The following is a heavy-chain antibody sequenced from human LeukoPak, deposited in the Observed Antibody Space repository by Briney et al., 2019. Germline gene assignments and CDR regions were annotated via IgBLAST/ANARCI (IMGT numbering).Heavy chain of an antibody. Sequence: GGSLRLSCAASEFTSSLYAMNWVRQAPGKGLEWVSYINDVSGDIHYADSVRGRFTISRDNAKNTLYLQMNSLRAEDTAVYYCSRDTFQPGRIDCWGQGTLVIVSS. CDR3: SRDTFQPGRIDC. V-gene: IGHV3-21*05. D-gene: IGHD1-14*01. J-gene: IGHJ4*02. CDR2: INDVSGDI. CDR1: EFTSSLYA.